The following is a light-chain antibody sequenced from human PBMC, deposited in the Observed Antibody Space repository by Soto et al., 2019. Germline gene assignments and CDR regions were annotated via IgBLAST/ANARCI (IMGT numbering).Light chain of an antibody. V-gene: IGKV3-15*01. CDR1: QSVPTN. J-gene: IGKJ5*01. CDR2: DTF. CDR3: QQYHIWPPAIT. Sequence: VMTQSPDTLSVSPGGRATLSCRASQSVPTNLAWYQQKPGQAPRLLIYDTFISATGIPARFSGSGSGTDFTLSISSLQSENFAVYYCQQYHIWPPAITFGQGTRLEIK.